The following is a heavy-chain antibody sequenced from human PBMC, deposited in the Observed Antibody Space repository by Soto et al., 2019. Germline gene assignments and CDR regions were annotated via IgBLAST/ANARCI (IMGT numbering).Heavy chain of an antibody. CDR2: IYYSGST. D-gene: IGHD3-22*01. J-gene: IGHJ4*02. V-gene: IGHV4-39*01. Sequence: SETLSLTCTVSGGSISSSSYYWGWIRQPPGKGLEWIGSIYYSGSTYYNPSLKSRVTISVDTSKNQFSLKLSSVTAADTAVYYCARLRGYFGTTTAPIDYWGQGTLVTVSS. CDR3: ARLRGYFGTTTAPIDY. CDR1: GGSISSSSYY.